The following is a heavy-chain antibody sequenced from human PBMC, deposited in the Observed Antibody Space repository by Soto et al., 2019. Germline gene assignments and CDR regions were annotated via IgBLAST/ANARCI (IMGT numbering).Heavy chain of an antibody. J-gene: IGHJ4*02. CDR1: GGSVSSGSYY. V-gene: IGHV4-39*07. Sequence: PSETLSLTCTVSGGSVSSGSYYWSWIRQPPGKGLEWIGEINHSGSTNYNPSLKSRVTISVDTSKNQFSLKLSSVTAADTAVYYCARGHIVVVVAAKVFDYWGQGTLVTVSS. CDR2: INHSGST. D-gene: IGHD2-15*01. CDR3: ARGHIVVVVAAKVFDY.